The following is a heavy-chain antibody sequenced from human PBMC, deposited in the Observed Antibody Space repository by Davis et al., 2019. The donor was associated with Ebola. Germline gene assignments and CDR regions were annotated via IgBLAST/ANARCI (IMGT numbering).Heavy chain of an antibody. CDR3: ARDRITIFGVVIFRGFDP. CDR1: GYTFTSYY. J-gene: IGHJ5*02. V-gene: IGHV1-46*01. CDR2: INPSGGST. D-gene: IGHD3-3*01. Sequence: ASVKVSCKASGYTFTSYYMHWVRQAPGQGLEWMGIINPSGGSTSYAQKFQGRVTMTRDTSTSTVYMELSSLRSEDTAVYYCARDRITIFGVVIFRGFDPWGQGTLVTVSS.